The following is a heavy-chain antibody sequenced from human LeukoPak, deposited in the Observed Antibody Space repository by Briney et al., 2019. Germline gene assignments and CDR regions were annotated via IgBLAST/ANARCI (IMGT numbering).Heavy chain of an antibody. CDR1: GYIFTTYF. V-gene: IGHV1-46*01. CDR2: INPRGGST. D-gene: IGHD2-15*01. J-gene: IGHJ6*03. Sequence: ASVKVSCKASGYIFTTYFMHWLRQAPGQGPEWMGIINPRGGSTDYAQKFQGRVTMTSDTSTSTVYMELSSLRSEDTAVYYCARSEYCSGGSCYSSYYYYMDVWGKGTTVTISS. CDR3: ARSEYCSGGSCYSSYYYYMDV.